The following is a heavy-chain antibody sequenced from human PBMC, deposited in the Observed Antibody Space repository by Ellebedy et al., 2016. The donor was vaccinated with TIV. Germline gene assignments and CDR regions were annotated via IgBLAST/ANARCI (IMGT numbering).Heavy chain of an antibody. J-gene: IGHJ3*02. CDR2: ISGSGGST. D-gene: IGHD3/OR15-3a*01. Sequence: GESLKISXAASGFTFSSYAMSWVRQAPGKGLEWVSAISGSGGSTYYADSVKGRFTISRDNSKNTLYLQMNSLRAEDTAVYYCAKDDVVGLVEAFDIWGQGTMVTVSS. V-gene: IGHV3-23*01. CDR1: GFTFSSYA. CDR3: AKDDVVGLVEAFDI.